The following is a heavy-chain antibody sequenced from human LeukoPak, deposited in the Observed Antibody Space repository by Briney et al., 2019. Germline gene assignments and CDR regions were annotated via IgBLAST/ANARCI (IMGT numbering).Heavy chain of an antibody. V-gene: IGHV1-69*05. CDR1: GGTFSSYA. CDR3: ADSSIAAPGAFDI. Sequence: SVKVSCKASGGTFSSYAISWVRQAPGQGLEWMGGIIPIFGTANYAQKFQGRVTITTDESTSTAYMELSSLRSEDTAVYYCADSSIAAPGAFDIWGQGTMVTVSS. D-gene: IGHD6-6*01. CDR2: IIPIFGTA. J-gene: IGHJ3*02.